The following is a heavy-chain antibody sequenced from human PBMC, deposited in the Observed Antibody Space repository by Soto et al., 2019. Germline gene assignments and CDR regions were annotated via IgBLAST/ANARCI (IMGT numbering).Heavy chain of an antibody. CDR2: ISGSSNSI. V-gene: IGHV3-11*01. CDR3: TTLSTQFDR. CDR1: GFTFSDYY. D-gene: IGHD1-1*01. Sequence: QVLLVESGGGLVKPGGSLRLSCAASGFTFSDYYMSWIRQAPGMGLEWVSYISGSSNSIYYADSVKGRFTISRDNAKNSLYLQMNSLRVEDTAVYYCTTLSTQFDRWGQGNLVTVSS. J-gene: IGHJ5*02.